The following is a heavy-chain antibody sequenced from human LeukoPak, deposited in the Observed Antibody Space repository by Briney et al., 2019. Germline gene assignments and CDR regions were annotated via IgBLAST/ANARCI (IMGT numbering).Heavy chain of an antibody. J-gene: IGHJ5*02. CDR1: GYTFINYG. Sequence: ASVKVSCKASGYTFINYGISWVRPAPGQGLEWMGWINPYNDNTKYTQNLQGRVTMTTDTSTGTAYMELRSLRSDDTAIYYCARDLREIISVAGFDPWGQGTLVTVSS. CDR3: ARDLREIISVAGFDP. CDR2: INPYNDNT. V-gene: IGHV1-18*01. D-gene: IGHD6-19*01.